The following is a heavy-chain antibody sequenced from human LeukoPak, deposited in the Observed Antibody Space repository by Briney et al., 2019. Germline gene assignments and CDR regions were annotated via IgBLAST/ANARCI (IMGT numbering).Heavy chain of an antibody. CDR1: GGSISSSSYY. D-gene: IGHD3-10*01. J-gene: IGHJ3*02. CDR3: ARDCCQTYGSGSYEDAFDI. V-gene: IGHV4-39*07. Sequence: PSETLSLTCTVSGGSISSSSYYWGWIRQPPGKGLEGIGNIYYSGSTYYNPSLKSRVTISVDTSKNQFSLKLSSVTAADTAVYYCARDCCQTYGSGSYEDAFDIWGQGTMVTVSS. CDR2: IYYSGST.